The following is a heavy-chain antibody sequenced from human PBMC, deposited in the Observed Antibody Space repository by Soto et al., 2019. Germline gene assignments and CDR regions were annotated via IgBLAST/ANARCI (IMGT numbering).Heavy chain of an antibody. V-gene: IGHV3-48*01. Sequence: EVQLVESGGGLVQPGGFLRLSCAASGFTFSSYSMNWVRQAPGKGLEWVSYISSSSSTIYYADSVKGRFTISRDNAKNSLYLQMNSLRAEDTAVYYCARGSGYNWFDPWGQGTLVTVSS. D-gene: IGHD3-10*01. CDR1: GFTFSSYS. CDR3: ARGSGYNWFDP. J-gene: IGHJ5*02. CDR2: ISSSSSTI.